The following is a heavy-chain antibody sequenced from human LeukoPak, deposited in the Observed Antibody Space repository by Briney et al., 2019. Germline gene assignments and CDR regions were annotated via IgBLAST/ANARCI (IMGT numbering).Heavy chain of an antibody. D-gene: IGHD6-6*01. CDR2: ISSSSSYI. CDR3: ARIVVSSIAARLPYYFDY. J-gene: IGHJ4*02. V-gene: IGHV3-21*01. CDR1: GFTFSSYS. Sequence: GGSLRLSCAASGFTFSSYSMNWVRQAPGKGLEWVSSISSSSSYIYYADSVKGRFTISRDNAKNSLYLQMDSLRAEDTAVYYCARIVVSSIAARLPYYFDYWGQGTLVTVSS.